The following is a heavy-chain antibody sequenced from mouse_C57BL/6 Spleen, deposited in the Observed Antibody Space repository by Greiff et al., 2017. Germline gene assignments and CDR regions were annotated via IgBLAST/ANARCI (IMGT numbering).Heavy chain of an antibody. J-gene: IGHJ3*01. CDR2: IYPGSGST. V-gene: IGHV1-55*01. CDR3: ASGGSSPAWFAY. CDR1: GYTFTSYW. Sequence: VQLQQPGAELVKPGASVKMSCKASGYTFTSYWITWVKQRPGQGLEWIGDIYPGSGSTNYNEKFKSKATLTVDTSSSTAYMQLSSLTSEDSAVYYCASGGSSPAWFAYWGQGTLVTVSA. D-gene: IGHD1-1*01.